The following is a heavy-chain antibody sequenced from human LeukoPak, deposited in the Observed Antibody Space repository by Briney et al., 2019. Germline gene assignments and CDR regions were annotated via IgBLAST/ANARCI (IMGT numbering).Heavy chain of an antibody. CDR3: ARNRGYSYGQKRGYFDY. Sequence: SETLSLTCAVYGGSFSGYYWSWNRQPPGKGLEWIGEINHSGSTNYNPSLKSRVTISVDTSKNQFSLKLSSVTAADTAVYYCARNRGYSYGQKRGYFDYWGQGTLVTVSS. CDR1: GGSFSGYY. CDR2: INHSGST. J-gene: IGHJ4*02. D-gene: IGHD5-18*01. V-gene: IGHV4-34*01.